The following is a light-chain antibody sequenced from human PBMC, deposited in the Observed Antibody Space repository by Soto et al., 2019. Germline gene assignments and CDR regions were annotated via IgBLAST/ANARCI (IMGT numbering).Light chain of an antibody. Sequence: EIVMTQSPATLSVSPGERATLSCRASQSVSSTLAWYQHKPGQAPRLLMYGASTRATGIPGRFSGSGSGTEFSLTISSLRSEDFAVYYCQQRSNWPPEITFGQGTRLEIK. J-gene: IGKJ5*01. V-gene: IGKV3-15*01. CDR3: QQRSNWPPEIT. CDR2: GAS. CDR1: QSVSST.